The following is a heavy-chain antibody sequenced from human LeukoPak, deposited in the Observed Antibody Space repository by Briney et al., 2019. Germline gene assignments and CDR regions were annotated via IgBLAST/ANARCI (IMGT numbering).Heavy chain of an antibody. V-gene: IGHV4-4*02. CDR1: GGAISSTNW. CDR2: IYYTGST. CDR3: ASRKLGNDY. D-gene: IGHD7-27*01. Sequence: SETLSLTCAVSGGAISSTNWWSWVRQSPEKGLEWIGYIYYTGSTTYNPSLKSRVTISADTSKNQFSLKLSSVTAADTAVYYCASRKLGNDYWGQGTLVTVSS. J-gene: IGHJ4*02.